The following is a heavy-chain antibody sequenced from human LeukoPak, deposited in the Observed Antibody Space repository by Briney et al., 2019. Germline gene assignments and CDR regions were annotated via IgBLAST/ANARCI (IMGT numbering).Heavy chain of an antibody. D-gene: IGHD6-13*01. V-gene: IGHV3-23*01. CDR1: GFTFSNYA. Sequence: QPGASLRLSCVASGFTFSNYAMSWVRQAPGKRLEWVSAVTGRGSSTYYADSVKGRFTISRDNSRNTLFLQMNSLRAEDTAVYYCAKDGSAAAVTNGMDVWGQGTTVTVSS. CDR2: VTGRGSST. CDR3: AKDGSAAAVTNGMDV. J-gene: IGHJ6*02.